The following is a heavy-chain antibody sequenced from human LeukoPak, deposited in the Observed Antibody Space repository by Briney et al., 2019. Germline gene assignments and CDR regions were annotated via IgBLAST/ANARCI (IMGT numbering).Heavy chain of an antibody. CDR1: GDSFSSNSST. Sequence: PSQTLSLTCAISGDSFSSNSSTWNWIRQSPSRGLEWLGRTYYRSKWYNDYAVSVKSRITINPDTSKNQFSLQLNSVTPEDTAVYYCARDHDYGDYGTFEDYWGQGTLVTVSS. V-gene: IGHV6-1*01. J-gene: IGHJ4*02. CDR2: TYYRSKWYN. CDR3: ARDHDYGDYGTFEDY. D-gene: IGHD4-17*01.